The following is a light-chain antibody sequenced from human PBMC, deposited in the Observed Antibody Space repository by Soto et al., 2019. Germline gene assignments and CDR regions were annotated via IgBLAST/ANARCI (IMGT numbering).Light chain of an antibody. V-gene: IGLV2-14*03. CDR1: TSDVGAYNY. CDR2: DVN. CDR3: SSYTTSSTLL. Sequence: QSALTQPASVSGSPGQSITISCTGTTSDVGAYNYVYWYQQHPGKAPKLMIYDVNNRPSGVSNRFSGSKSGSTASLTISGLQAEDEADYYCSSYTTSSTLLFGGGTQLTVL. J-gene: IGLJ3*02.